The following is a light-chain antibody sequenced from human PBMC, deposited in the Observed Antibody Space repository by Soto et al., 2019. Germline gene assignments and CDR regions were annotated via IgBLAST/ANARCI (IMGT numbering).Light chain of an antibody. J-gene: IGKJ5*01. CDR3: QQGVT. CDR1: QIVSSRH. CDR2: GAS. V-gene: IGKV3-20*01. Sequence: EIVLTQSPGTLSLSPGERATLSCRASQIVSSRHLAWYQQKPGQAPRLLIYGASSRATGIPDRFSGSGSGTDFTLTISRLEAEDFAVYYCQQGVTFGQGTRLEIK.